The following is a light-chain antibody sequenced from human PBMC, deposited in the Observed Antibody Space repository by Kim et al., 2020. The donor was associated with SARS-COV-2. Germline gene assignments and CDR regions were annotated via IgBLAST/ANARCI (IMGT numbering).Light chain of an antibody. V-gene: IGLV3-1*01. CDR1: KLGEKY. CDR2: QDS. Sequence: VSPGQTASITCSGDKLGEKYACWYQQKSGQSPVLVIYQDSKRPSRIPERFSGSNSGNTATLTISGTQAMDEADYYCQACDSSTYVLFGGGTKVTVL. J-gene: IGLJ2*01. CDR3: QACDSSTYVL.